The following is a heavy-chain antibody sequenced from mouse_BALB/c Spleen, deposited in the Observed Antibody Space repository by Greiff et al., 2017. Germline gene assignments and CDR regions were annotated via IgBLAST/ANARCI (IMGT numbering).Heavy chain of an antibody. J-gene: IGHJ3*01. CDR1: GYTFTDYN. CDR2: INPNNGGT. CDR3: ASWDGGFAY. D-gene: IGHD4-1*01. Sequence: VHVKQSGPELVKPGASVKIPCKASGYTFTDYNMDWVKQSHGKSLEWIGDINPNNGGTIYNQKFKGKATLTVDKSSSTAYMELRSLTSEDTAVYYCASWDGGFAYWGQGTLVTVSA. V-gene: IGHV1-18*01.